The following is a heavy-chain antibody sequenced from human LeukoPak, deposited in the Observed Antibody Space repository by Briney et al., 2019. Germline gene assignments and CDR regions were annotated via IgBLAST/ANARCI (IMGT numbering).Heavy chain of an antibody. J-gene: IGHJ5*02. CDR2: INPSGGST. D-gene: IGHD3-9*01. Sequence: EASVKVSCKASGYTFTSYYMHWVRQAPGQGLEWMGIINPSGGSTSYAQKFQGRVTMTRDTSTSTVYMELSSLRSEDTAVYYCARVYYDILTGYYTEYNWFDPWGQGTLVTVSA. CDR3: ARVYYDILTGYYTEYNWFDP. V-gene: IGHV1-46*01. CDR1: GYTFTSYY.